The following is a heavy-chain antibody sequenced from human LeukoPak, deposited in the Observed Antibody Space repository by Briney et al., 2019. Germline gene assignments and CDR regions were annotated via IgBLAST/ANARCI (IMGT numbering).Heavy chain of an antibody. Sequence: PSETLSLTCTVSGGSISSSIYYWGWIRQPPGKGLEWIGSIYYSGSTYYNPSLKSRVTISVDTSKNQVSLKLSSVTAADTAVYYCARPNDYGVYGYWGQGTLVTVSS. J-gene: IGHJ4*02. CDR1: GGSISSSIYY. CDR2: IYYSGST. V-gene: IGHV4-39*01. D-gene: IGHD4-17*01. CDR3: ARPNDYGVYGY.